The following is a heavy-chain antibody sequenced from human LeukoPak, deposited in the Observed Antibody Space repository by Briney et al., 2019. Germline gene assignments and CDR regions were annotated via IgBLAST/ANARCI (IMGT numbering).Heavy chain of an antibody. CDR1: GGSIRSYY. V-gene: IGHV4-59*08. J-gene: IGHJ2*01. D-gene: IGHD6-19*01. Sequence: SETLSLTCTVSGGSIRSYYWSWIRQPPGKGLEWIGYIYYTGTTNYNPSLKSRVTISVDTSKNQFSLTLSSVTAADTAVYYCARTPNSSGWQYWYFDLWGRGTLVTVSS. CDR3: ARTPNSSGWQYWYFDL. CDR2: IYYTGTT.